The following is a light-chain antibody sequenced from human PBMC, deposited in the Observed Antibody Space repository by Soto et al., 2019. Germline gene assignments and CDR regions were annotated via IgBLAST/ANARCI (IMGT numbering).Light chain of an antibody. CDR1: QSVSSF. V-gene: IGKV3-11*01. J-gene: IGKJ4*01. CDR2: DAS. CDR3: QQRSNWPLT. Sequence: EIVLTQSPATLSLSPGKRATLSCRASQSVSSFLAWYQQKPGKAPRLLIYDASNWATGIPARFSGSGSGTDFTLTISSLQPEDFAIYYCQQRSNWPLTFGGGTKVEIK.